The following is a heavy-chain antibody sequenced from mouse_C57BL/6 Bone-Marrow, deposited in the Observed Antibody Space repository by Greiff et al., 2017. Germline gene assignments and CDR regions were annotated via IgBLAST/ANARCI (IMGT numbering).Heavy chain of an antibody. CDR1: GYTFTSYW. V-gene: IGHV1-69*01. Sequence: QVQLQQPGAELVMPGASVKLSCKASGYTFTSYWMHWVKQRPGQGLEWIGEIDPSDSYTNYNQKFKGKSTLTVDKSSSTAYMQLSSLTSEDSAVDYCALTGAPFAYWGQGTLVTVSA. D-gene: IGHD4-1*01. CDR2: IDPSDSYT. CDR3: ALTGAPFAY. J-gene: IGHJ3*01.